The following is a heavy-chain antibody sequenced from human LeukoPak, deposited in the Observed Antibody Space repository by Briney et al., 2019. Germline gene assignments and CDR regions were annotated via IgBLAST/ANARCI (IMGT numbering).Heavy chain of an antibody. CDR2: IRSKAYGGTT. V-gene: IGHV3-49*04. CDR3: TRGYSYDPFDY. J-gene: IGHJ4*02. Sequence: GGSLRLSCTASGFTFGDYAMSWVRQARGKGREWVGFIRSKAYGGTTEYAASVKGRFTISRDDSKSIAYLQMNSLKTEDTAVYYCTRGYSYDPFDYWGQGTLVTVSS. CDR1: GFTFGDYA. D-gene: IGHD5-18*01.